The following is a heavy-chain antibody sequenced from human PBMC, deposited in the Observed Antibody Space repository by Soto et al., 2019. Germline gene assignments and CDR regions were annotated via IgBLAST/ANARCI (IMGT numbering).Heavy chain of an antibody. CDR2: IYWDDDK. Sequence: QITLRESGPTLVKPTQTLTLTCTFSGFSLSTDEVSVSWIRQPPGKAPEWLALIYWDDDKRYRPSLKNRVTITKDTSKNQVVLTMTNMNPGDTATYYCAQGRAEWAYFDYWGQGTLVTVSS. D-gene: IGHD1-26*01. V-gene: IGHV2-5*02. CDR3: AQGRAEWAYFDY. J-gene: IGHJ4*02. CDR1: GFSLSTDEVS.